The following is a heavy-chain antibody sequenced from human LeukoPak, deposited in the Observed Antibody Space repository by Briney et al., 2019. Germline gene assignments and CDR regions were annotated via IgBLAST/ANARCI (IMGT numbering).Heavy chain of an antibody. CDR3: ARESRGYDILTGKYHRGYYSYYMDV. CDR1: GFTFSSYS. CDR2: ISSSSSYI. J-gene: IGHJ6*03. Sequence: GGSLRLSCAASGFTFSSYSMNWVRQAPGKGLEWVSSISSSSSYIYYADSVKGRFTISRDNAKNSMYLQMNSLRAEDTAVYYCARESRGYDILTGKYHRGYYSYYMDVWGKGTTVTVSS. V-gene: IGHV3-21*01. D-gene: IGHD3-9*01.